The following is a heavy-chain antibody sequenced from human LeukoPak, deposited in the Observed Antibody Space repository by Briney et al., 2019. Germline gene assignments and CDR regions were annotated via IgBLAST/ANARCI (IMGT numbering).Heavy chain of an antibody. CDR1: GFTSSSYG. D-gene: IGHD6-19*01. CDR3: AKDRLGAVAGSVRY. V-gene: IGHV3-30*18. CDR2: ISYDGSNK. Sequence: RGSLRLSCAASGFTSSSYGMHWVRQAPGKGLEWVAVISYDGSNKYYADSVKGRFTISRDNSKNTLYLQMNSLRAEDTAVYYCAKDRLGAVAGSVRYWGQGTLVTVSS. J-gene: IGHJ4*02.